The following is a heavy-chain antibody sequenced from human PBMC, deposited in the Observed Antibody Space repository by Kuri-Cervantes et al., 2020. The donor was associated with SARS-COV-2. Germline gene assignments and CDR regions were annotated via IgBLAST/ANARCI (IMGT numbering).Heavy chain of an antibody. CDR2: IYYSGST. Sequence: SQTLSLTCAVSGGSISSGGYYCSWIRQHPGKGLEWIGYIYYSGSTYYNPSLKSRVTISVDTSKNQFSLKLSSVTAADTAVYYCARAVRDCSSTSCYPNWFDPWGQGTLVTVSS. J-gene: IGHJ5*02. D-gene: IGHD2-2*01. V-gene: IGHV4-31*02. CDR3: ARAVRDCSSTSCYPNWFDP. CDR1: GGSISSGGYY.